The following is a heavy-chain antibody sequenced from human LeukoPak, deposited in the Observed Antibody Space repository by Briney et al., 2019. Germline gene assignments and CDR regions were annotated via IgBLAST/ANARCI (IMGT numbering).Heavy chain of an antibody. J-gene: IGHJ4*02. D-gene: IGHD1-26*01. CDR2: IKQDGAEK. V-gene: IGHV3-7*01. CDR3: ARVGAWDLQRVFEY. CDR1: GFRFGDYW. Sequence: PGGSLRLSCAASGFRFGDYWMTWARHIPGKGLEWVANIKQDGAEKHYAESVEGRFIISRDNAKNSPFLEMDSLKVEDTAVYYCARVGAWDLQRVFEYWGQGTLVTVSS.